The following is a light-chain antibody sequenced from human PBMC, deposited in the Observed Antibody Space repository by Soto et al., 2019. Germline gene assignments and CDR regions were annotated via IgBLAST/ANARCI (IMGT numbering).Light chain of an antibody. CDR3: QQLNSYRWT. CDR2: AAS. Sequence: DIQLTQSPSFLSASVGDRVTITCRASQGISSYLAWYQQKPGKAPKLLIYAASTLQSGVPSRFSGSGSGTEFTLTISSLQPEDFATYYCQQLNSYRWTFGQGTKV. J-gene: IGKJ1*01. V-gene: IGKV1-9*01. CDR1: QGISSY.